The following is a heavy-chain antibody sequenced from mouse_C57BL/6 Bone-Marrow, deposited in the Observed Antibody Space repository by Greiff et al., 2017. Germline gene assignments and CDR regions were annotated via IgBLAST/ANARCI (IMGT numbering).Heavy chain of an antibody. D-gene: IGHD5-1*01. CDR1: GYTFTTYT. J-gene: IGHJ2*01. V-gene: IGHV1-47*01. CDR3: ARSSTFFYYFDY. CDR2: LNPSYDDT. Sequence: QVQLQQPGAELVKPGASVKMSCKASGYTFTTYTIEWMKQNHGKSLEWIGNLNPSYDDTKYNEQFKGKATLTVDKSSNPAYLELSRLPSDDSSVYYCARSSTFFYYFDYWGQGTTLTVSS.